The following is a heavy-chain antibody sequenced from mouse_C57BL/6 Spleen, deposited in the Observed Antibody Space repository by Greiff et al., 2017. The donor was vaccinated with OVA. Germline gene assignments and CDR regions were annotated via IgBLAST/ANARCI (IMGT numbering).Heavy chain of an antibody. CDR2: IDPENGDT. V-gene: IGHV14-4*01. Sequence: VQLQQSGAELVRPGASVKLSCTASGFNIKDDYMHWVKQRPEQGLEWIGWIDPENGDTEYASKFQGKATITADTSSNTAYLQLSSLTSEDTAVYYCTRGGSSGYGAYWGQGTLVTVSA. D-gene: IGHD3-2*02. CDR1: GFNIKDDY. CDR3: TRGGSSGYGAY. J-gene: IGHJ3*01.